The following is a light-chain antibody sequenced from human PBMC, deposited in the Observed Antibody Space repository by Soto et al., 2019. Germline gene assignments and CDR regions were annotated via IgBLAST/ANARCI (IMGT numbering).Light chain of an antibody. J-gene: IGKJ5*01. CDR3: QQAYSFPVT. CDR1: QSISSW. CDR2: AAS. Sequence: IQTTQSPSTLSSSVGDRFTITCRASQSISSWLAWYQQKPGKAPKLLIYAASNLQSGVPSRFSGSGSGTEFTLTIGSLQPEDFATYYCQQAYSFPVTFGQGTRLEIK. V-gene: IGKV1-12*01.